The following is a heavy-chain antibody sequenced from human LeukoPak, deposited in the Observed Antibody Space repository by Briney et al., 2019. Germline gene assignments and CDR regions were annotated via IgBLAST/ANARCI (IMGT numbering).Heavy chain of an antibody. D-gene: IGHD2-21*02. CDR2: INWHGGST. CDR1: GFTFDDYG. CDR3: ARVLKVVLTALGY. V-gene: IGHV3-20*04. J-gene: IGHJ4*02. Sequence: PGGSLRLSCAASGFTFDDYGMSWVRQAAGKGREWVSSINWHGGSTGYADSVKGRFTISRDNAKNSLYLQMNSLRGEYTALYYCARVLKVVLTALGYWGQGTLVTVSS.